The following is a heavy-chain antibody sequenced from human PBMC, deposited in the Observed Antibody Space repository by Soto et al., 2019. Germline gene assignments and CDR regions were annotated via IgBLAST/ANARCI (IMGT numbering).Heavy chain of an antibody. Sequence: GGSLRLSCAASGFNFDDYTMHWVRQAPGKGLEWVSLISWDGGNTYYADSVKGRFTISRDNSKNSLYLQMNSLRTEDSAVYYGAKRENVRRYNWCYPWGQGTLVTVSA. V-gene: IGHV3-43*01. J-gene: IGHJ5*02. CDR2: ISWDGGNT. CDR3: AKRENVRRYNWCYP. CDR1: GFNFDDYT.